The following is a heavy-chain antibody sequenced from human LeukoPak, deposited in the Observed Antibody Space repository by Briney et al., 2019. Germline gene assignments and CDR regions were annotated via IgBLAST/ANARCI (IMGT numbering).Heavy chain of an antibody. Sequence: PGGSLRLSCAASGFTFSSYGMHWARQAPGKGLEWVAVISYDGSNKYYADSVKGRFTISRDNSKNTLYLQMDSLRAEDTAVYYCAKGNLDYWGQGTLVTVSS. CDR3: AKGNLDY. CDR1: GFTFSSYG. J-gene: IGHJ4*02. V-gene: IGHV3-30*18. D-gene: IGHD1-14*01. CDR2: ISYDGSNK.